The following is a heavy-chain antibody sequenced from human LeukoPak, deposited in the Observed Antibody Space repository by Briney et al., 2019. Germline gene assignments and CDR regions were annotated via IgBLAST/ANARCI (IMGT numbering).Heavy chain of an antibody. CDR3: ARGRVTMVRGQEPFDF. D-gene: IGHD3-10*01. CDR1: NESFTAYY. V-gene: IGHV4-34*01. Sequence: SETLSLTCAVYNESFTAYYGSWIRQPPGKGLEGIGEIAHSGSTNYNPSIKSRVTISVDTSTNQFSLKLRSVTAADTAVYYCARGRVTMVRGQEPFDFWGQGTLVTVFS. CDR2: IAHSGST. J-gene: IGHJ4*02.